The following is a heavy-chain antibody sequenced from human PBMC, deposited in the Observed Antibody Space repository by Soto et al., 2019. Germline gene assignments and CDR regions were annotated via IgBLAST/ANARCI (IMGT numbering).Heavy chain of an antibody. CDR1: GGSISSGDYY. CDR2: IYYSGST. J-gene: IGHJ4*02. V-gene: IGHV4-30-4*01. D-gene: IGHD6-19*01. CDR3: ARLLGSTGSYGGYYFDS. Sequence: PSETLSLTCSVSGGSISSGDYYWTWIRQPPGKGLEWIGYIYYSGSTYYNPSLESRISMSVADSKNQFSLKLSSVTAADTAVYYCARLLGSTGSYGGYYFDSWGQGALVTVS.